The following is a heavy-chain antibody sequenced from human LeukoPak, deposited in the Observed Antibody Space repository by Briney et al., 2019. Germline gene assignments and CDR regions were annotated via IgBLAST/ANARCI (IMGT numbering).Heavy chain of an antibody. Sequence: SETLSLTCTVSGGSISSYYWSWIRQPPGKGLEWIGYIYYSGSTNYNPSLKSRVTISVDTSKNQFSLKLSSVTAADTAVYYCARDYGDYAYWYFDLWGRGTLVTVSS. CDR3: ARDYGDYAYWYFDL. CDR1: GGSISSYY. CDR2: IYYSGST. J-gene: IGHJ2*01. D-gene: IGHD4-17*01. V-gene: IGHV4-59*01.